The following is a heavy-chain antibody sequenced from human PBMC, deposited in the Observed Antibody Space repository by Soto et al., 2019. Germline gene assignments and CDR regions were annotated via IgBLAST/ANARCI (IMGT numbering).Heavy chain of an antibody. CDR1: GYPVTAYY. Sequence: QLHLVQSGAVVKKPGASVTVSCSASGYPVTAYYMHWVRQAPGRGLEWMGGINPATGAAKYTQTFQGRVPMARVTATSTVFMELRGLTSEDTAVFYCARGGGVGVAGSAAFDMWGQGTLVTVSS. CDR2: INPATGAA. J-gene: IGHJ3*02. CDR3: ARGGGVGVAGSAAFDM. V-gene: IGHV1-2*02. D-gene: IGHD3-3*01.